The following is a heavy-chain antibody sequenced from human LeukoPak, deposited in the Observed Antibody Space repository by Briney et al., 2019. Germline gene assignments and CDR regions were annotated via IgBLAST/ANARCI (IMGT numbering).Heavy chain of an antibody. J-gene: IGHJ4*02. D-gene: IGHD6-25*01. CDR1: GFTFSDYW. CDR3: ARGGYSGSYYRFS. CDR2: TSKDGSDT. Sequence: GSLRLSRAASGFTFSDYWMHWVRQGPGKGPEWLSRTSKDGSDTFYADAAKGRFTASRDNAKNTVYLQVTNVRPDDTAVYYCARGGYSGSYYRFSWGQGTVVTVAS. V-gene: IGHV3-74*01.